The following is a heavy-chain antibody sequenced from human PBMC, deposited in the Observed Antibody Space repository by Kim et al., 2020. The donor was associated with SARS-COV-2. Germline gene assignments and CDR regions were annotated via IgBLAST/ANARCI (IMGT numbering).Heavy chain of an antibody. J-gene: IGHJ3*01. D-gene: IGHD1-1*01. CDR1: GFTFSDSA. CDR2: IRSKANNYAT. V-gene: IGHV3-73*01. Sequence: GGSLRLSCAASGFTFSDSAIHWVRQASGKGLAWVSRIRSKANNYATAYSVWGRCSFSISSSDSKNSAYLHMINLKTADTAVYYCTLAPATTSAYFYGFDV. CDR3: TLAPATTSAYFYGFDV.